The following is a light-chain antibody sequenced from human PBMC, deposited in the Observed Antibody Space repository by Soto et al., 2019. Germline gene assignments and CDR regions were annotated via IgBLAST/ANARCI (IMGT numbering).Light chain of an antibody. Sequence: QSVLTQPASVSGSPGQSITISCTGNSSDVGGYNYVSWYQQHPGKAPKLMIYEVSNRPSGVSNRFSGSKSGNTASLTISGLQAEDEADYYCSSYTSSSTLVGFGGGTKLTVL. CDR3: SSYTSSSTLVG. CDR1: SSDVGGYNY. J-gene: IGLJ2*01. CDR2: EVS. V-gene: IGLV2-14*01.